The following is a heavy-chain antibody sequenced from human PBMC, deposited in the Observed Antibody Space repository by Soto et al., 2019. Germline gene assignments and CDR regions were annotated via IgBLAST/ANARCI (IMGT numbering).Heavy chain of an antibody. J-gene: IGHJ4*02. CDR3: ASLDSSGYYTKPIDY. D-gene: IGHD3-22*01. CDR1: GGSFSGYY. CDR2: INHSGST. V-gene: IGHV4-34*01. Sequence: SETLSLTCAVYGGSFSGYYWSRIRQPPGKGLEWIGEINHSGSTNYNPSLKSRVTISVDTSKNQFSLKLSSVTAADTAVYYCASLDSSGYYTKPIDYWGQGTLVTVSS.